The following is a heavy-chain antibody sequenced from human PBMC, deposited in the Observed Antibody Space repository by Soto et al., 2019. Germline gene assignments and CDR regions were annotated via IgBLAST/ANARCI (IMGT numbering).Heavy chain of an antibody. D-gene: IGHD3-10*01. V-gene: IGHV3-23*01. CDR1: GFTFNNYA. Sequence: EVQLLESGGGLVQPGGSLRLSCAASGFTFNNYAMTWVRQAPGKGLEWVSAISGGGDTTSYADSVKGRFTVSRDGSKNTLYLQMSSLGAEDTAIYYCAKGRGGSGSRTPRVDFWGQGTLVTVSS. CDR2: ISGGGDTT. J-gene: IGHJ4*02. CDR3: AKGRGGSGSRTPRVDF.